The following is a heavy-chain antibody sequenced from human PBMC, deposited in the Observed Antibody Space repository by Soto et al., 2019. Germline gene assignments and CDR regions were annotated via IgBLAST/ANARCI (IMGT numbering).Heavy chain of an antibody. J-gene: IGHJ6*02. CDR3: ASCSSDYYGMGV. D-gene: IGHD6-13*01. CDR2: ISSSSSYI. Sequence: PGGSLRLSCAASGFTFSSYSMNWVRQAPGKGLEWVSSISSSSSYIYYADSVKGRFTISRDSAKNSLYLQMNSLRAEDTAVYYCASCSSDYYGMGVWGQGTTVTVSS. V-gene: IGHV3-21*01. CDR1: GFTFSSYS.